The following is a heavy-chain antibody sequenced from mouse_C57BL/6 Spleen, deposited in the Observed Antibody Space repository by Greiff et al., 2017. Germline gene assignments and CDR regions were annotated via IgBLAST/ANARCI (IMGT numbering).Heavy chain of an antibody. V-gene: IGHV1-39*01. J-gene: IGHJ1*03. CDR3: ARCTTVVATRYFDV. CDR1: GYSFTDYN. CDR2: INPNYGTT. Sequence: QLQQSGPELVKPGASVKISCKASGYSFTDYNMNWVKQSNGKSLEWIGVINPNYGTTSYNQKFKGKATLTVDQSSSTAYMQLNSLTSEDSAVYYGARCTTVVATRYFDVWGTGTTVTVSS. D-gene: IGHD1-1*01.